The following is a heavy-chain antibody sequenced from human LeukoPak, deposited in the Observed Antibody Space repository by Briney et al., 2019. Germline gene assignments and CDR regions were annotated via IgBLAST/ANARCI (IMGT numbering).Heavy chain of an antibody. J-gene: IGHJ4*02. D-gene: IGHD3-10*01. V-gene: IGHV3-23*01. CDR2: ISGSGDNT. CDR3: AKKDGSGSWYYYFDY. Sequence: PGGSLRLSCAASGFTFSSYAMSWVRQAPGKGLEWVSGISGSGDNTYYADSVKGRFTISRDNSKNTLYLQMHSLRAEDTAVYYCAKKDGSGSWYYYFDYWGQGTLVTVSS. CDR1: GFTFSSYA.